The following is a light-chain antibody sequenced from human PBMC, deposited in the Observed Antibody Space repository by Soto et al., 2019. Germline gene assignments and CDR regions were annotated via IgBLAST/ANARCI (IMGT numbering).Light chain of an antibody. V-gene: IGKV3-20*01. CDR1: QSVSSSY. CDR2: GAS. J-gene: IGKJ2*01. Sequence: EIVLTQSPGTLSLSPGERATLSCRASQSVSSSYLAWYQQKPGQAPRLLIYGASSRATGIPDRFSGSGSGTDFTLTISRREPEVFAVYYCQKNGSSPMYIFGQGPKLEIK. CDR3: QKNGSSPMYI.